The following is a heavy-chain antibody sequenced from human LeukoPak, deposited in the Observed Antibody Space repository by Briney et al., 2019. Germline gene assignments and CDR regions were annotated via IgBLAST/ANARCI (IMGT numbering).Heavy chain of an antibody. V-gene: IGHV4-59*01. CDR2: MYYSGSN. D-gene: IGHD2-21*01. CDR1: GGSISSYY. Sequence: TSETLSLTCTVSGGSISSYYWSWIRQPPGKGLEWIGYMYYSGSNNYHPSLKSRVTMSVETSKNQFSLKLSSLTAADTAVYYCARDLVGAFDIWGQGTMVTVSS. J-gene: IGHJ3*02. CDR3: ARDLVGAFDI.